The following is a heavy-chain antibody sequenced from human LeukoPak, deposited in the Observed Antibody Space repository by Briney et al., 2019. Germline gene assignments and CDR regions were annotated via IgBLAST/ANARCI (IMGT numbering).Heavy chain of an antibody. D-gene: IGHD2-21*02. V-gene: IGHV3-74*01. J-gene: IGHJ4*02. CDR3: ARDYIVVVTAELVGPIDY. Sequence: GGSLRLSCAASGFNFASNWMHWVRQTPGKGLMWVSRINSGGSATSYADSVEGRFTISRDNAKNTLYLQMNSLRAEDTAVYYCARDYIVVVTAELVGPIDYWGQGTLVTVSS. CDR1: GFNFASNW. CDR2: INSGGSAT.